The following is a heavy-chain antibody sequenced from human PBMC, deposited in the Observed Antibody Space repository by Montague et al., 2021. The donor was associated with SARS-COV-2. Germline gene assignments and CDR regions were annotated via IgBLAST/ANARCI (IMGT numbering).Heavy chain of an antibody. Sequence: SETLSLTCTVSGGSISSSSYYWGWLRQPPGKGLEWIGSIYYSGSTYYNPSLKNRVTISVDTSKNQFSLKLSSVTAADTAVYYCARHGKTRSAMIVVVIGYFDYGGQGTLVTVSS. D-gene: IGHD3-22*01. CDR3: ARHGKTRSAMIVVVIGYFDY. CDR1: GGSISSSSYY. V-gene: IGHV4-39*01. CDR2: IYYSGST. J-gene: IGHJ4*02.